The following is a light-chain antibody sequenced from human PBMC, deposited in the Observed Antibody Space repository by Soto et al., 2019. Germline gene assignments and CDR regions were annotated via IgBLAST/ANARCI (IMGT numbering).Light chain of an antibody. CDR1: QSVSSN. Sequence: EIVMTQSPATLSVSPGERATLSCRASQSVSSNLAWYQQTPGQAPRLLIYDASNRATGIPARFSGSGSGTDFTLTISSLEPEDFAVYYCQQRSNWPPALTFGGGTKVDIK. CDR2: DAS. CDR3: QQRSNWPPALT. V-gene: IGKV3-11*01. J-gene: IGKJ4*01.